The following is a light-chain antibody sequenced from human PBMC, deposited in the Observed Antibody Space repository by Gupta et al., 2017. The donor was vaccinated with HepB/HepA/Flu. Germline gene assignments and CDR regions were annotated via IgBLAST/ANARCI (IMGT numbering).Light chain of an antibody. CDR3: GSYTRSSTWL. CDR2: DVN. J-gene: IGLJ2*01. Sequence: QSALTQPASVSGSPGQSIAISGTGTRSDIGAYNSVSWYQQHPGKAPQLIIYDVNNRPSGVSNRFSGSKSGNTAFLIISGLQAEDEADYFCGSYTRSSTWLFGGGTKVTVL. CDR1: RSDIGAYNS. V-gene: IGLV2-14*03.